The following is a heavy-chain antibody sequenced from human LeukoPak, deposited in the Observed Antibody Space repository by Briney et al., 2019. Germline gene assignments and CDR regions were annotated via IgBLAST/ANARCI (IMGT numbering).Heavy chain of an antibody. CDR2: IDWGDDK. V-gene: IGHV2-70*11. Sequence: SGPTLVNPTQTLTLTCTFSGFSLSTSGMCVSWIRQPPGKALEWLARIDWGDDKYYSTSLNTRLTISKDTSKNQVVLTMTNMDPVDTATYYCARIARDYYDSSGPGPYYYYYMDVWGKGTTVTVSS. J-gene: IGHJ6*03. D-gene: IGHD3-22*01. CDR3: ARIARDYYDSSGPGPYYYYYMDV. CDR1: GFSLSTSGMC.